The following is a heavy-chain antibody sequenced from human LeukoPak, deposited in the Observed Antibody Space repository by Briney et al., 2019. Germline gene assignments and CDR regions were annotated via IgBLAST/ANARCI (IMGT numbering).Heavy chain of an antibody. V-gene: IGHV1-69*04. CDR1: GGTFSSYA. D-gene: IGHD2-2*03. J-gene: IGHJ3*02. CDR2: IIPILGIA. CDR3: ARDFGYCSSTSCQRAFDI. Sequence: SVKVSCKASGGTFSSYAISWVRQAPGQGLEWMGRIIPILGIANYAQKFQGRVTITADKSTSTAYMELSSLRSEDTAVYYCARDFGYCSSTSCQRAFDIWGQGTMVTVSS.